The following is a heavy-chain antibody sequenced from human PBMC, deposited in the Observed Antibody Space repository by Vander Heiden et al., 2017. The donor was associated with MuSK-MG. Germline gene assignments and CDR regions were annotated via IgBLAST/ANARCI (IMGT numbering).Heavy chain of an antibody. Sequence: DVQLVESGGGLVKPGWSLRLSCAASGFAFSDYTMNWVRQAPDGGLEWVSSISFSSGYIYYADSVKGRFTISRDNANNSLFLQMDSLTAEDTAVYFCAKDHIRDAFDMWGQGTMVTVSA. CDR1: GFAFSDYT. CDR3: AKDHIRDAFDM. CDR2: ISFSSGYI. J-gene: IGHJ3*02. V-gene: IGHV3-21*01.